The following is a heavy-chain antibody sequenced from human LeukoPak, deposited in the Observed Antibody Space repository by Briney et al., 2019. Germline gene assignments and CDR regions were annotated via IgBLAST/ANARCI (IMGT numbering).Heavy chain of an antibody. CDR2: ISGSGGST. Sequence: GGSLRLSCAASGFTFSSYAMSWVRQAPGKGLDWVSAISGSGGSTYYADSVKGRFTISRDNSKNTLYLQMNSLRAEDTAVYYCAKTIYDYVWGSYRYALDYWGQGTLVTVSS. V-gene: IGHV3-23*01. CDR3: AKTIYDYVWGSYRYALDY. CDR1: GFTFSSYA. J-gene: IGHJ4*02. D-gene: IGHD3-16*02.